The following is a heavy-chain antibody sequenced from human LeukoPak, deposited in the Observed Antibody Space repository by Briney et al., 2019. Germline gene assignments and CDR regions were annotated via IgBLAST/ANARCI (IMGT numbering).Heavy chain of an antibody. D-gene: IGHD2-2*02. J-gene: IGHJ4*02. CDR2: IYHSGST. V-gene: IGHV4-38-2*01. CDR3: ARLLTIIYHFDY. CDR1: GYSISSGYY. Sequence: SETLSLTCAVSGYSISSGYYWGWIRQPPGKGLEWIGSIYHSGSTYYNPSLKSRVTISVDTSKNQFSLKLSSVTAADTAVYYCARLLTIIYHFDYWGQGTLVTVSS.